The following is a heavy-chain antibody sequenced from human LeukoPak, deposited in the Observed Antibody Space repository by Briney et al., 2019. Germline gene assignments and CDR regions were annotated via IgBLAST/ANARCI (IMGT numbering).Heavy chain of an antibody. J-gene: IGHJ4*02. CDR3: TTDDPPRDY. V-gene: IGHV3-15*01. CDR1: GFTFGDYA. Sequence: GGSLRLSCTTSGFTFGDYAMSWVRQAPGKGLEWVGRIKSKTDGGTTDYAAPVKDRFTISRDDSKNTLYLQMNSLKTEDTAVYYCTTDDPPRDYWGQGTLVTVSS. CDR2: IKSKTDGGTT.